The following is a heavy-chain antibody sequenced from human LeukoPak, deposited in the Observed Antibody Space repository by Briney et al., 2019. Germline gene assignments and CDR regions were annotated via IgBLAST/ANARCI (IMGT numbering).Heavy chain of an antibody. CDR1: GFTFSSYS. Sequence: TGRSLSLSCAASGFTFSSYSMNWVSQAPGKGLEWVSYISSSSSTIYYADSVKGRFTISRDNAKNSLYLQMTSLGAEDTAVYYCASLWGSSWYFDYWGQGTLVTVSS. J-gene: IGHJ4*02. V-gene: IGHV3-48*04. CDR3: ASLWGSSWYFDY. CDR2: ISSSSSTI. D-gene: IGHD6-13*01.